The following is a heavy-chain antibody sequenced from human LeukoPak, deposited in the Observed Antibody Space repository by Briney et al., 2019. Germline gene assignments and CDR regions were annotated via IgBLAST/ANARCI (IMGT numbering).Heavy chain of an antibody. CDR2: MYPGDSDT. CDR3: ARLTPTGYSSSWYRGAADY. V-gene: IGHV5-51*01. CDR1: GYSFTSYW. D-gene: IGHD6-13*01. J-gene: IGHJ4*02. Sequence: GESLKISCKGSGYSFTSYWIGWVRQMPGKGLEWMEIMYPGDSDTRYSPSFQGQVTISADKSISTAYLQWSSLKASDTAMYYCARLTPTGYSSSWYRGAADYWGQGTLVTVSS.